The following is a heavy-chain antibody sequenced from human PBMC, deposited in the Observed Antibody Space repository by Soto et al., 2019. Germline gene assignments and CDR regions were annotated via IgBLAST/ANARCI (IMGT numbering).Heavy chain of an antibody. J-gene: IGHJ5*02. CDR3: AKNYYDRGGYYWVDH. V-gene: IGHV3-30*18. Sequence: GGSVRLSCAASGFTFSSFGMHLVRQAPGKGLEWVALISYDGGNKYYADSVKGRLTISRENPKNTLYLQMNSLRAGDTAVYFCAKNYYDRGGYYWVDHPGQGTLVTVS. CDR2: ISYDGGNK. D-gene: IGHD3-22*01. CDR1: GFTFSSFG.